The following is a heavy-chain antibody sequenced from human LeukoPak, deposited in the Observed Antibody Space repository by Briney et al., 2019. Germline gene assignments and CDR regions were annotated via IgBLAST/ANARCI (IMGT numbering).Heavy chain of an antibody. Sequence: SETLSLTCTVSGCSISGYYWSWIRQPPGKGLEWIGYIYYSGSTKYNPSLKSRVAMSVDTSRNQFSLKLSSVTAADTAVYYCARGGLENGYHSNDGFDIWGQGTMVTVSS. V-gene: IGHV4-59*01. CDR3: ARGGLENGYHSNDGFDI. CDR2: IYYSGST. D-gene: IGHD3-22*01. J-gene: IGHJ3*02. CDR1: GCSISGYY.